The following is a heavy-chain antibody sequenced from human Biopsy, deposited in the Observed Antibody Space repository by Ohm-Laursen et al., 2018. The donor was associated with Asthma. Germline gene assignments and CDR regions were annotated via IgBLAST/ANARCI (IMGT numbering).Heavy chain of an antibody. Sequence: GTLSLTCTGSGVSIRSYYWTWIRQPPGKGLEWIGNIHYSGSTYSNPSLNSRVTISVDTSKKQISLMLSSVIAADTAVYYCAGFCSGGNCPDHWGQGTLVTVSS. CDR3: AGFCSGGNCPDH. V-gene: IGHV4-59*01. J-gene: IGHJ4*02. CDR1: GVSIRSYY. D-gene: IGHD2-15*01. CDR2: IHYSGST.